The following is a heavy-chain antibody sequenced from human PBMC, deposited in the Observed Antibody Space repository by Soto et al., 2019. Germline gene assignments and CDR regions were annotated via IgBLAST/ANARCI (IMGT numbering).Heavy chain of an antibody. CDR3: AGVWSGRRLGCDH. CDR2: IYYSGST. D-gene: IGHD3-3*01. J-gene: IGHJ5*02. CDR1: GGSISSGGYY. V-gene: IGHV4-31*03. Sequence: QVQLQESGPGLVKPSQTLSLTCTVSGGSISSGGYYWSWIRQHPGKGLEWIGGIYYSGSTYYNPSTKSRVSITVDTSKNQFSLKMSSVMAAGTAVSSCAGVWSGRRLGCDHWGQGTLVTVSS.